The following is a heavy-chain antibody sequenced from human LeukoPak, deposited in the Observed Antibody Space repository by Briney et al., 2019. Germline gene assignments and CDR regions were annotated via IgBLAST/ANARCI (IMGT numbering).Heavy chain of an antibody. J-gene: IGHJ4*02. D-gene: IGHD2-2*01. CDR1: GFTFSSYW. V-gene: IGHV3-7*01. CDR2: IKQDGSEK. CDR3: ARADVVVPAAFFDY. Sequence: GGSLRLSCAASGFTFSSYWMSWVRQAPGEGLEWVANIKQDGSEKYYVDSVKGRFTISRDNAKNSLYLQMNSLRAEDTAVYYCARADVVVPAAFFDYWGQGTLVTVSS.